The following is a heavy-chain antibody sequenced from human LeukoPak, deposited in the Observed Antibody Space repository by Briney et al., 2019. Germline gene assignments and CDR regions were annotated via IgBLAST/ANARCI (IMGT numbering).Heavy chain of an antibody. V-gene: IGHV1-8*01. J-gene: IGHJ1*01. D-gene: IGHD3-22*01. Sequence: ASVKVSFKASVYTFTIYDINWVRQPTGQGLGWMGCRNPNSGNTAYAHKFQGRVTMTSNTSMTTAYMELRSLRSQDRAVYYCARGSYYYDRSDYSGRFQYWGQGTLVTVSS. CDR1: VYTFTIYD. CDR2: RNPNSGNT. CDR3: ARGSYYYDRSDYSGRFQY.